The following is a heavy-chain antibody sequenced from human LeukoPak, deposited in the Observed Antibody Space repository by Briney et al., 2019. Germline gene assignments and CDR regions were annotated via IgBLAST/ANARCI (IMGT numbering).Heavy chain of an antibody. CDR2: ISSSSSYI. CDR3: ARDDAGGVFDY. CDR1: GFAFNSYN. J-gene: IGHJ4*02. Sequence: GGSLRLSCAASGFAFNSYNMNWVRQAPGKGLEWVSSISSSSSYIYYADSVKGRFTISRDNAKNSLYLQMSGLRAEDTAVYYCARDDAGGVFDYWGQGTLVTVSS. V-gene: IGHV3-21*01. D-gene: IGHD3-10*01.